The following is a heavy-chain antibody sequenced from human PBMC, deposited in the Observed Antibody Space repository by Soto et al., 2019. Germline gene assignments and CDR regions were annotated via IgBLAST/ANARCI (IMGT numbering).Heavy chain of an antibody. D-gene: IGHD2-21*02. Sequence: SATLSLTCTVSGGSISSGGYYWSWIRQHPGKGLEWIGYIYYSGSTYYNPSLKSRVTISVDTSKNQFSLKLSSVTAADTAVYYCARSLRIRTVLTVVTPWLDPWGQGTLVTVSS. CDR1: GGSISSGGYY. CDR3: ARSLRIRTVLTVVTPWLDP. CDR2: IYYSGST. J-gene: IGHJ5*02. V-gene: IGHV4-31*03.